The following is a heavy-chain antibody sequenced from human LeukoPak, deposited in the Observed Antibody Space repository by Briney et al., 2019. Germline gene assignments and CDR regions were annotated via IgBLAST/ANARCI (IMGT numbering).Heavy chain of an antibody. CDR2: IEEDGSEK. CDR3: VRLRCSSTNCHTLYYYYMDV. J-gene: IGHJ6*03. D-gene: IGHD2-2*02. V-gene: IGHV3-7*01. CDR1: GFSLSSYW. Sequence: GGSLRLSCAASGFSLSSYWMSWVRLAPGKGLEWVADIEEDGSEKYYVDSVKGRFTISRDNAKNSLSLQMNSLRPEDTALYYCVRLRCSSTNCHTLYYYYMDVWGKGTTVTVSS.